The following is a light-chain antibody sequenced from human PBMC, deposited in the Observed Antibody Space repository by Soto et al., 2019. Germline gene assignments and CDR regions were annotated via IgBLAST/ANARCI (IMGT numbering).Light chain of an antibody. J-gene: IGKJ1*01. CDR1: QTVSSAR. Sequence: EIVLTQSPGTLSLSPVEGATLSCRASQTVSSARLAWFQQKPGQAPRLLIYGASSRAPGIPDRFSGSGSETDFTLTITRLESEDFAVYSCHQYGSSPWTFGQGTKVDIK. V-gene: IGKV3-20*01. CDR3: HQYGSSPWT. CDR2: GAS.